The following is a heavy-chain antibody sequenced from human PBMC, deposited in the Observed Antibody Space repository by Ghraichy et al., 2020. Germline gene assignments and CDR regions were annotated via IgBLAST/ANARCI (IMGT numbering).Heavy chain of an antibody. CDR3: ARDSSPGYCSGGSCYRMDV. D-gene: IGHD2-15*01. CDR1: GDSVSSNSAA. J-gene: IGHJ6*02. CDR2: TYYRSKWYN. Sequence: SQTLSLTCAISGDSVSSNSAAWNWIRQSPSRGLEWLGRTYYRSKWYNDYAVSVKSRITINPDTSKNQFSLQLNSVTPEDTAVYYCARDSSPGYCSGGSCYRMDVWGQGTTVTVSS. V-gene: IGHV6-1*01.